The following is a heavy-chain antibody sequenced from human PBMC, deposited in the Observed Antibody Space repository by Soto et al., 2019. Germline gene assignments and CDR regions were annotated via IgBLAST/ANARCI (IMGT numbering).Heavy chain of an antibody. D-gene: IGHD6-6*01. CDR2: ISSSSSYI. Sequence: GGSLRLSCAASGFTFSSYSMNWVRQAPGKGLEWVSSISSSSSYIYYADSVKGRFTISRDNAKNSLYLQMNSLRAEDTAVYYCARAPVPAPQLNWFDPWGQGTLVTVS. J-gene: IGHJ5*02. CDR3: ARAPVPAPQLNWFDP. V-gene: IGHV3-21*01. CDR1: GFTFSSYS.